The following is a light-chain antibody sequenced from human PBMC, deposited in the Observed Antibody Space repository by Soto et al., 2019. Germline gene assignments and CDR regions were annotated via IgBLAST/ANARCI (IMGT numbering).Light chain of an antibody. J-gene: IGLJ3*02. CDR2: CNN. CDR1: NSNIGTNS. CDR3: AAWDGSLNGWV. Sequence: QSVLTQPPSASGTPGQRVTISCSGSNSNIGTNSMNWYQQLPGTAPKLLIHCNNQRPSGVPDRFSGSKSGTSASLAISGLQSEDEAEYYCAAWDGSLNGWVFGGGTKVTVL. V-gene: IGLV1-44*01.